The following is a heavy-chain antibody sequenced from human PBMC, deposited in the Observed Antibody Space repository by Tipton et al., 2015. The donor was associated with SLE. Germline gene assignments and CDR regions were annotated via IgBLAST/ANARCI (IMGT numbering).Heavy chain of an antibody. CDR3: ARVLLGGFYYGMDV. CDR2: FFYRGST. D-gene: IGHD2-15*01. Sequence: TLSLTCTVSGDSVSTSNHYWGWIRQSPGQGLDWIGNFFYRGSTYYNPSLESRVTISVDRSKNQFSLNLTSVTAADTAVYYCARVLLGGFYYGMDVWGQGTTVTVSS. J-gene: IGHJ6*02. CDR1: GDSVSTSNHY. V-gene: IGHV4-39*07.